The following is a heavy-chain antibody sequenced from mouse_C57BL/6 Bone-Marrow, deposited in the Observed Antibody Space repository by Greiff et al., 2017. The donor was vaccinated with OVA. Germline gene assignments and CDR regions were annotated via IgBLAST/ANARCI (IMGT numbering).Heavy chain of an antibody. J-gene: IGHJ3*01. CDR1: GYAFSSSW. CDR3: ARWGGRGFAY. D-gene: IGHD1-1*02. CDR2: IYPGDGDT. V-gene: IGHV1-82*01. Sequence: VQLQQSGPELVKPGASVKISCKASGYAFSSSWMNWVKQRPGKGLEWIGRIYPGDGDTNYNVKFKGKATLTADKSSSTAYMQLSSLTSEDSAVYFCARWGGRGFAYWGQGTLVTVSA.